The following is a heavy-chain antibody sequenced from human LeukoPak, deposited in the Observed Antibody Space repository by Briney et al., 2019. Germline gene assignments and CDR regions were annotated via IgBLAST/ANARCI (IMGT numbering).Heavy chain of an antibody. CDR2: ISSSGSTI. V-gene: IGHV3-48*03. J-gene: IGHJ4*02. Sequence: GGSLRLSCAASGFTFSSYEMNWVRQAPGKGLEWVSYISSSGSTIYYADSVRGRFTISRDNAKNSLYLQMNSLRAEDTAVYYCARESLGRDGYNLEYFDYWGQGTLVTVSS. CDR1: GFTFSSYE. D-gene: IGHD5-24*01. CDR3: ARESLGRDGYNLEYFDY.